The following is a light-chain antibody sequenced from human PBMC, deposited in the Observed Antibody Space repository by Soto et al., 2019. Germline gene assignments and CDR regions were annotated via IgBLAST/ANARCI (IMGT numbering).Light chain of an antibody. CDR1: SSDVGGYNF. J-gene: IGLJ3*02. V-gene: IGLV2-14*03. CDR2: EVL. Sequence: QSALTQPASVSGSPGQSITISCTGTSSDVGGYNFVSWYQQHPGNAPKLIIHEVLNRPSGVSSRFSGSKSGNTASLTISGLQAEDDAVYYCFSHSASIHWVFGGGTNVIVL. CDR3: FSHSASIHWV.